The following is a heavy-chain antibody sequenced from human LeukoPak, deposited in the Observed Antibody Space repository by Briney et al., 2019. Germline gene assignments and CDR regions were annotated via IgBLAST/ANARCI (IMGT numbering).Heavy chain of an antibody. CDR1: GFTVSSHY. CDR2: IYSGGST. J-gene: IGHJ5*02. V-gene: IGHV3-53*01. CDR3: ARHQAENWFDP. D-gene: IGHD6-13*01. Sequence: PGGSLRLSCAASGFTVSSHYMSWVRQAPGKGLEWVSVIYSGGSTYYADSVKGRFTISRDNSKNTLYLQMNSLRAEDTAVYYCARHQAENWFDPWGQGTLVTVSS.